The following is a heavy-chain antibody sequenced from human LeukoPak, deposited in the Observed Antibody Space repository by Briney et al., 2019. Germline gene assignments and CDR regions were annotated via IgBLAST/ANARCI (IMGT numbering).Heavy chain of an antibody. CDR1: GYTFTDNY. CDR2: INPNYGGT. Sequence: ASVKVSCRASGYTFTDNYIHWVRQAPGQGLEWMGSINPNYGGTHFARQFQGRVTMTTDTSISTAYMELSRLRSADSAVYYCAGDQRQQNYYETIGYMDSWGQGALVTVSS. J-gene: IGHJ4*02. V-gene: IGHV1-2*02. CDR3: AGDQRQQNYYETIGYMDS. D-gene: IGHD3-22*01.